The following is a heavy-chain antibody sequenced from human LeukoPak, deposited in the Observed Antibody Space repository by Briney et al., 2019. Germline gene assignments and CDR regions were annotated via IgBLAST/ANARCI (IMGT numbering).Heavy chain of an antibody. V-gene: IGHV4-39*07. CDR2: IYYSGST. J-gene: IGHJ5*02. D-gene: IGHD2-8*01. CDR3: ARGSPSYCTNGVCYPNNWFDP. CDR1: GGSISSSSYY. Sequence: SETLSLTCTVSGGSISSSSYYWGWIRQPPGKGLEWIGSIYYSGSTYYNPSLKSRVTISVDTSKNQFSLKLSSVTAADTAVYYCARGSPSYCTNGVCYPNNWFDPWGQGTLVTVSS.